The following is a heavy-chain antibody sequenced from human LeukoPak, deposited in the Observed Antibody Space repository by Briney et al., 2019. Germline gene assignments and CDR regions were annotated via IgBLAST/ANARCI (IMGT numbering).Heavy chain of an antibody. CDR2: IFKTGDTA. V-gene: IGHV3-23*01. CDR1: GFTFSDYA. Sequence: GGSLRLSCAASGFTFSDYAMSWVRQAPGKGLEWVSTIFKTGDTAHYADIVRGRFTISRDNSKNSLSLQMNSLRAEDTAIYYCAKLWGRHVWSFDYWGQGALVTVSS. D-gene: IGHD3-16*01. CDR3: AKLWGRHVWSFDY. J-gene: IGHJ4*02.